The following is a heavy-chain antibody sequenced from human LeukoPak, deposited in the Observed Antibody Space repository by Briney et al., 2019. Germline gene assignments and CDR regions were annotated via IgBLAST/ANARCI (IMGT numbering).Heavy chain of an antibody. J-gene: IGHJ6*03. CDR2: ISSSSSYI. V-gene: IGHV3-21*04. D-gene: IGHD1-14*01. CDR3: ARDVPGYYYYYMDV. Sequence: GGSLRLSCAASGFTFSSYSMNWVRQAPGKGLEWVSSISSSSSYIYYADSVKGRFTISRDNAKNSLYLQMNSLRAEDTAVYYCARDVPGYYYYYMDVWGKGTTVTISS. CDR1: GFTFSSYS.